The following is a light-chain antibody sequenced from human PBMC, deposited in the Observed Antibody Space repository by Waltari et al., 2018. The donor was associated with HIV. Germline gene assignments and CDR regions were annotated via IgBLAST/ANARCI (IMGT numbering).Light chain of an antibody. CDR3: QQYYSTPPT. Sequence: DIVMTQSPASLGVSLGERATIHCQSSQSVLHNSNNKSYIAWYQQKPGQPPKLLLYWAATRESGVPDRFSGSGSGTDFTLTISSLQAEDVSVFYCQQYYSTPPTFGQGTKVEI. J-gene: IGKJ1*01. CDR1: QSVLHNSNNKSY. CDR2: WAA. V-gene: IGKV4-1*01.